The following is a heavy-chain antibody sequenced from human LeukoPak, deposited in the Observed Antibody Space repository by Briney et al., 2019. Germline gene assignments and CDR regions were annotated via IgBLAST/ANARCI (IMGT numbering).Heavy chain of an antibody. V-gene: IGHV3-48*02. Sequence: VQPGGSLRLSCAASGFTFSSYNMNWVRQTPGKGLEWVSYISSSSSPIYYADSEKGRFNISRDNDKNSLYLQMKSLRDEDTAVYYCARDISSDYNYWGQGTLVTVSS. CDR2: ISSSSSPI. D-gene: IGHD3-3*02. CDR1: GFTFSSYN. J-gene: IGHJ4*02. CDR3: ARDISSDYNY.